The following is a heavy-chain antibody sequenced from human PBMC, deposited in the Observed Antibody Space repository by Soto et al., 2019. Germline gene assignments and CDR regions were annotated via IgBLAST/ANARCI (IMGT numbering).Heavy chain of an antibody. Sequence: QLQLQESGPGLVKPSETLSLTCTVSGGSISSSSYYWGWIRQPPGKGLEWIGSIYYSGSTYYNPALNSRVTISVDTSKNQFSLKLSSVTAADTAVYYCWSAEYYYYGMDVWGQGTTVTVSS. CDR3: WSAEYYYYGMDV. CDR2: IYYSGST. J-gene: IGHJ6*02. V-gene: IGHV4-39*01. CDR1: GGSISSSSYY.